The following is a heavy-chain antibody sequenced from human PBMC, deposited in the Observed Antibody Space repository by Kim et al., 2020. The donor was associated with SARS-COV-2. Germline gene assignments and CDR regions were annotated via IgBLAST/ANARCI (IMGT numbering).Heavy chain of an antibody. Sequence: ASVKVSCKASGYTFSTYFMHWVRQAPGQGLEWMGRIDPNNGGTYYAQTFQDRVTMTRDTSISTAYMELRSLRSDDTAVYYCATLIRVVNRFDHWGQGTLVTVSS. CDR2: IDPNNGGT. D-gene: IGHD3-10*01. CDR1: GYTFSTYF. CDR3: ATLIRVVNRFDH. J-gene: IGHJ4*02. V-gene: IGHV1-2*06.